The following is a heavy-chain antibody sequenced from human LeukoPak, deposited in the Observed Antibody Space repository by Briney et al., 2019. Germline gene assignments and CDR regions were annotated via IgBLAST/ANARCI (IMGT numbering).Heavy chain of an antibody. CDR2: IYTSGST. CDR3: ARDFYDSSGTNYYYYYYMDV. J-gene: IGHJ6*03. CDR1: GGSISSYY. Sequence: PSETLSFTCTVSGGSISSYYWSWIRQPAGKGLEWIGRIYTSGSTNYNPSLKSRVTMSVDTSKNQFSLKLSSVTAADTAVYYCARDFYDSSGTNYYYYYYMDVWGKGTTVTISS. D-gene: IGHD3-22*01. V-gene: IGHV4-4*07.